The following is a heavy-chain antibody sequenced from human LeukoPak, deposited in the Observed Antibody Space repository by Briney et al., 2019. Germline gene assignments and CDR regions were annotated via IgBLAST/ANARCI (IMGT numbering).Heavy chain of an antibody. CDR2: IYYSGST. CDR3: ARHQRGSGSYASS. CDR1: GGSISSYY. J-gene: IGHJ5*02. D-gene: IGHD3-10*01. Sequence: SETLSLTCTVSGGSISSYYWSWIRQPPGKGLEWIGYIYYSGSTNYNPSLKSRVTISVDTSKNQFSLKLSSVTAADTAVYYCARHQRGSGSYASSWGQGTLVTVSS. V-gene: IGHV4-59*01.